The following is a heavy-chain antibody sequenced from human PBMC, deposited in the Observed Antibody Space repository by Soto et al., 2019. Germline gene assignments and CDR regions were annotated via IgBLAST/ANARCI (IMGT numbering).Heavy chain of an antibody. D-gene: IGHD1-1*01. J-gene: IGHJ4*02. CDR2: IKQDGSER. CDR1: GFTFTTYW. Sequence: GGSLRLSCAASGFTFTTYWMARVRQAPGKGLEWVANIKQDGSERYYVDSVKGRFTISRDNAKSSLYLQMNSLRAEDTAVYYCARDSGTSDYWGQGTLVTVSS. V-gene: IGHV3-7*01. CDR3: ARDSGTSDY.